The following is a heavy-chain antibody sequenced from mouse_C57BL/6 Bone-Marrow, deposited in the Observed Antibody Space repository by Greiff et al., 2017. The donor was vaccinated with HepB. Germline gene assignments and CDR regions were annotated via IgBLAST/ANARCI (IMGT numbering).Heavy chain of an antibody. J-gene: IGHJ4*01. CDR1: GFSFNTYA. V-gene: IGHV10-1*01. CDR3: VRQDYYRYAMDY. CDR2: IRSKSNNYAT. D-gene: IGHD2-14*01. Sequence: DVQLVESGGGLVQPKGSLKLSCAASGFSFNTYAMNWVRQAPGKGLEWVARIRSKSNNYATYYADSVKDRFTISRDDSESMLYLQMNNFKTEDTAMYYCVRQDYYRYAMDYWGQGTSVTVSS.